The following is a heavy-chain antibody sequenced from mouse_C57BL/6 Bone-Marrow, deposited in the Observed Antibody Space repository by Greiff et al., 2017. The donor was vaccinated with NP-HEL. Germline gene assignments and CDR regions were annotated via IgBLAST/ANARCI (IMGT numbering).Heavy chain of an antibody. CDR2: ISDGGSYT. CDR1: GFTFSSYA. V-gene: IGHV5-4*01. J-gene: IGHJ2*01. Sequence: EVQLVESGGGLVKPGGSLKLSCAASGFTFSSYAMSWVRQTPEKRLEWVATISDGGSYTYYPDNVKGRFTISRDNAKKNLYLQMSHLKSEDTAMYYCARDHLLWLPYYFDYWGQGTTLTVSS. D-gene: IGHD2-2*01. CDR3: ARDHLLWLPYYFDY.